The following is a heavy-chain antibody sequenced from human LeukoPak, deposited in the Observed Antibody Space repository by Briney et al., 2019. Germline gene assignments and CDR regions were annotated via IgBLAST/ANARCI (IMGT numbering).Heavy chain of an antibody. D-gene: IGHD3-3*01. V-gene: IGHV3-64D*09. J-gene: IGHJ4*02. CDR2: ISSNGGKT. CDR3: HITIYY. CDR1: GFSLSTYA. Sequence: SGGSLRLSCSASGFSLSTYAMHWVRQAPGKGLDYVSGISSNGGKTYYADSVKGRFTISRDNSKNTVYLQMSSLRPEDTAVYYCHITIYYWGQGTLVTVSS.